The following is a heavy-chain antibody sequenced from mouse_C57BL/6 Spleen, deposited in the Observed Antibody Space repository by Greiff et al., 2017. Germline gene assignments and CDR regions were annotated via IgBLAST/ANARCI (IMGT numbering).Heavy chain of an antibody. CDR1: GYTFTSYW. V-gene: IGHV1-59*01. J-gene: IGHJ4*01. CDR2: IDPSDSYT. Sequence: QVQLQQPGAELVRPGTSVKLSCKASGYTFTSYWMHWVKQRPGQGLEWIGVIDPSDSYTNYNQKFKGKATLTVDTSSSTAYMQLSSLTSEDSAVYYCARGTAQALYAMDYWGQGTSVTVSS. D-gene: IGHD3-2*02. CDR3: ARGTAQALYAMDY.